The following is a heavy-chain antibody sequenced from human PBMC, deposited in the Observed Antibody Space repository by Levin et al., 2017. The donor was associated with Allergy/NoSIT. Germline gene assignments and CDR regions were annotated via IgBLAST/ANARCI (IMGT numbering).Heavy chain of an antibody. V-gene: IGHV3-7*04. D-gene: IGHD3-10*01. CDR1: GSTFSFYW. J-gene: IGHJ4*02. CDR2: IKQDGSEK. CDR3: ARYRNYGSGYFDY. Sequence: PGGSLRLSCAASGSTFSFYWMTWVRQAPGKGLEWVANIKQDGSEKNYVDSVKGRFTISRDNAKKSLFLQMDSLRAEDTAVYYCARYRNYGSGYFDYWGQGALVTVSS.